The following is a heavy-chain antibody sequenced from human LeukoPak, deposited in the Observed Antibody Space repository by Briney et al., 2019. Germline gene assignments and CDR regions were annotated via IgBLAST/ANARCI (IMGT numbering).Heavy chain of an antibody. D-gene: IGHD2-15*01. CDR3: AKDGGLHTNFDY. CDR2: TKPDGSAE. CDR1: GFSFRNYW. J-gene: IGHJ4*02. Sequence: GGSLRLSCAASGFSFRNYWMGWVRQAPGKGLEWVANTKPDGSAEYYADSVRGRFTASRDNANNLLYLQVNRLRAEDTAVYYCAKDGGLHTNFDYWGQGTLLTVSS. V-gene: IGHV3-7*01.